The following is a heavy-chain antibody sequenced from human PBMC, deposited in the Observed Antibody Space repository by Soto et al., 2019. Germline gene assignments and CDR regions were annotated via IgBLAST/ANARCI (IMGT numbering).Heavy chain of an antibody. CDR2: IYYSGST. J-gene: IGHJ4*02. CDR3: ARQSRSPYYGSGRGGNYFDY. Sequence: PSETLSLTCSVSGGSISSGDYYWSWIRQPPGKGLEWIGYIYYSGSTYYNPSLKSRVTISVDTSKNQFSLKLSSVTAADTAVYYCARQSRSPYYGSGRGGNYFDYWGQGTLVTVSS. V-gene: IGHV4-30-4*01. D-gene: IGHD3-10*01. CDR1: GGSISSGDYY.